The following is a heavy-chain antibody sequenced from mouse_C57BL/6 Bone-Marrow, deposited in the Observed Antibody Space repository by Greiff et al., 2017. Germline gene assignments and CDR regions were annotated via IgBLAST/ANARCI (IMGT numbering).Heavy chain of an antibody. CDR3: ARNWKPAQAPGCAY. Sequence: QVQLKQPGAELVKPGASVKMSCKASGYTFTSYWITWVKQRPGQGLEWIGDIYPGSGSTNYNEKFKSKATLTVDTSSSTAYMQLSSLTSEDSAVYYCARNWKPAQAPGCAYWGQGTLVTVSA. V-gene: IGHV1-55*01. D-gene: IGHD3-2*02. J-gene: IGHJ3*01. CDR1: GYTFTSYW. CDR2: IYPGSGST.